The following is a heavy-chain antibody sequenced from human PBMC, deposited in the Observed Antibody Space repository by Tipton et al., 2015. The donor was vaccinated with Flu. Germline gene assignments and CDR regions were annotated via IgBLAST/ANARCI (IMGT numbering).Heavy chain of an antibody. CDR1: GGTFSSYA. CDR3: ARERSYGDYGGGLFDY. D-gene: IGHD4-17*01. V-gene: IGHV1-69*01. J-gene: IGHJ4*02. Sequence: QLVQSGAAVKKPGSSVKVSCKASGGTFSSYAISWVRQAPGQRLEWMGGVIPIFGTANYAQKFQGRVTITADESTSTAYMELSSLRSEDTAVYYCARERSYGDYGGGLFDYWGQGTLVTVSS. CDR2: VIPIFGTA.